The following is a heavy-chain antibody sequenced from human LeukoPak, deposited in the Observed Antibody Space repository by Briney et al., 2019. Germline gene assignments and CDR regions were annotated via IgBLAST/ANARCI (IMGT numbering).Heavy chain of an antibody. J-gene: IGHJ5*02. D-gene: IGHD3-10*01. V-gene: IGHV4-34*01. CDR3: ARGAYYGSGSYVWFDP. CDR2: INHSGST. CDR1: GGSFSGYY. Sequence: SETLSLTCAVYGGSFSGYYWSWIGQPPGKGLEWIGEINHSGSTNYNPSLKSRVTISVDTSKNQFSLKLSSVTAADTAVYYCARGAYYGSGSYVWFDPRGQGTLVTVSS.